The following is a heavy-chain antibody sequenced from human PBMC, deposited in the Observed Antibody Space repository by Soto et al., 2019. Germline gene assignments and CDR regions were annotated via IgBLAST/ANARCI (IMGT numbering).Heavy chain of an antibody. Sequence: GASVKVSCKASGYTFTGYYMHWVRQAPGQGLEWMGWINPNSGGTNYAQKFQGWVTMTRATSISTAYMELSRLRSDDTAVYYCARDSEYCSGGSCYTRSPGDYYYMDVWGKGTTVTVSS. V-gene: IGHV1-2*04. J-gene: IGHJ6*03. CDR1: GYTFTGYY. CDR2: INPNSGGT. CDR3: ARDSEYCSGGSCYTRSPGDYYYMDV. D-gene: IGHD2-15*01.